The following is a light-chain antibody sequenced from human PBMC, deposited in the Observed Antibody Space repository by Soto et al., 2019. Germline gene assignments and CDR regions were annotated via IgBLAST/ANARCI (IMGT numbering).Light chain of an antibody. CDR2: GIS. V-gene: IGKV3-15*01. Sequence: EIVMTQSPATLSVSPGERATLSCRASQSVSSNLAWYQQKPGQATRLLMYGISTRATGIPARFSGSGSGTDFTLTISSLQSEDFAIYYCQQHNNWPLTFGGGNKVEIK. CDR3: QQHNNWPLT. CDR1: QSVSSN. J-gene: IGKJ4*01.